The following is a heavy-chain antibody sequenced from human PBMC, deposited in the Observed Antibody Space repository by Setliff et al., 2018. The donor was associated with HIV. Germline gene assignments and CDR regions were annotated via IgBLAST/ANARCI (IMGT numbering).Heavy chain of an antibody. CDR3: ARLHYDILSPDSKRDNYFDH. Sequence: PSETLSLTCTVSGGSISRYYWSWIRQPPGKGLEWLGYIYYSGTTNYNPSLRSRVTISVDTSQNQFSLRLTSVTAADTALYYCARLHYDILSPDSKRDNYFDHWAREPLSPSPQ. J-gene: IGHJ4*02. CDR2: IYYSGTT. CDR1: GGSISRYY. V-gene: IGHV4-59*08. D-gene: IGHD3-9*01.